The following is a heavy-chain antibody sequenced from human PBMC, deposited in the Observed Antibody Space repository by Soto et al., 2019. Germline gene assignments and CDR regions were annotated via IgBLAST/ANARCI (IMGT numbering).Heavy chain of an antibody. J-gene: IGHJ6*02. V-gene: IGHV4-34*01. CDR3: ARWRGYGSGFLIYYYYGMDV. CDR2: INHSGST. Sequence: SETLSLTCAVYGGSFSGYYWCWIRQPPGKGLEWIGEINHSGSTNYNPSLKSRVTISVDTSKNQFSLKLSSVTAADTAVYYCARWRGYGSGFLIYYYYGMDVWGQGTTVTVS. D-gene: IGHD3-10*01. CDR1: GGSFSGYY.